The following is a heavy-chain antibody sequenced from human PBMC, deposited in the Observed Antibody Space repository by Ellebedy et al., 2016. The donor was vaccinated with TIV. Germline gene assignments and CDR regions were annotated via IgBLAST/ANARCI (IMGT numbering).Heavy chain of an antibody. D-gene: IGHD3-22*01. CDR2: IRSSSSTI. V-gene: IGHV3-48*01. CDR1: GFTFSSYS. CDR3: ARDRAYYYDSSGYLFPYYYGMDV. J-gene: IGHJ6*02. Sequence: GGSLRLSCVASGFTFSSYSMNWVRQAPGKGLEWVSYIRSSSSTIYYADSVKGRFSISRDNGKNSLYLQMNSLRAEDTAVYYCARDRAYYYDSSGYLFPYYYGMDVWGQGTTVTVSS.